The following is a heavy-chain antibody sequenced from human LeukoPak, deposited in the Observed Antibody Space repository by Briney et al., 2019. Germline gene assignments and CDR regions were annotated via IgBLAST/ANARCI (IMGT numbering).Heavy chain of an antibody. J-gene: IGHJ6*02. V-gene: IGHV3-30*04. Sequence: GGSLRLSCAASGFTFSSYAMHWVRQAPGKELEWVAVISYDGSNKYYADSVKGRFTISRDNSKNTLYLQMNSLRADDTAIYYCARNQQLGGHSYYYYGMDVWGQGTTVTVSS. CDR3: ARNQQLGGHSYYYYGMDV. CDR2: ISYDGSNK. CDR1: GFTFSSYA. D-gene: IGHD3-16*01.